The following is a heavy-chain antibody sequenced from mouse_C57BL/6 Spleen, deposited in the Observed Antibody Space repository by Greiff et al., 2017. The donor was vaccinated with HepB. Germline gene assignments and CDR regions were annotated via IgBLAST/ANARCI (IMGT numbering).Heavy chain of an antibody. J-gene: IGHJ2*01. Sequence: QVQLQQPGAELVRPGSSVKLSCKASGYTFTSYWMDWVKQRPGQGLEWIGNIYPSDSETHYNQKFKDKATLTVDKSSSTAYMQLSSLTSEDSAVYYCARGEAGDYFDYWGQGTTLTVSS. D-gene: IGHD3-2*02. CDR1: GYTFTSYW. CDR3: ARGEAGDYFDY. CDR2: IYPSDSET. V-gene: IGHV1-61*01.